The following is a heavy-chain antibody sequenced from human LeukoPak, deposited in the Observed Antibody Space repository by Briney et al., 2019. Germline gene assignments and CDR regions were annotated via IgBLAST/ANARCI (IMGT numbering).Heavy chain of an antibody. Sequence: GASVKVSCKASGYTFTGYYMHWVRQAPGQGLEWMGWISAYNGNTNYAQKLQGRVTMTTDTSTSTAYMELRSLRSDDTAVYYCARDYCSSTSCYQGGYYYYYYMDVWGKGTTVTVSS. CDR3: ARDYCSSTSCYQGGYYYYYYMDV. CDR2: ISAYNGNT. D-gene: IGHD2-2*01. CDR1: GYTFTGYY. J-gene: IGHJ6*03. V-gene: IGHV1-18*04.